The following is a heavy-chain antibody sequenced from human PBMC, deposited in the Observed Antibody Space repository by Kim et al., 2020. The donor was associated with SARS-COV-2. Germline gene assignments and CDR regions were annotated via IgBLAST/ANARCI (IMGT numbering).Heavy chain of an antibody. D-gene: IGHD3-22*01. J-gene: IGHJ2*01. V-gene: IGHV1-8*01. Sequence: KFQGRVTMTRNTSISTAYMELSSLRSEDTAVYYCARRRGVVVPRDWYFDLWGRGTLVTVSS. CDR3: ARRRGVVVPRDWYFDL.